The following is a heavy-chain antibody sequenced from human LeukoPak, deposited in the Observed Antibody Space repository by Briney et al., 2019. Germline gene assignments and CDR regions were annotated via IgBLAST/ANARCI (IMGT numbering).Heavy chain of an antibody. CDR3: ARVEEWEPYYFDY. CDR1: GGSISSYY. CDR2: IYYSGST. Sequence: PSETLSLTCTVSGGSISSYYWSWIRQPPGKGLEWIGYIYYSGSTNYNPSLKSRVTISVDTSKNQFSLKLSSVTAADTAVYYCARVEEWEPYYFDYWGQGTLVTVSS. V-gene: IGHV4-59*01. J-gene: IGHJ4*02. D-gene: IGHD1-14*01.